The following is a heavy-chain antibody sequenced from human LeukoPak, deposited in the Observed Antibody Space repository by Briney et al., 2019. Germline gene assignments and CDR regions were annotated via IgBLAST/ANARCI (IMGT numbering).Heavy chain of an antibody. CDR3: AKDVYSSSWYPPRHFDY. V-gene: IGHV3-23*01. J-gene: IGHJ4*02. Sequence: GGSLRLSCADSGFTFSSYAMSWVRQAPGKGVEGVSAISGSGGRTYYADSVKGRFTISRDNSKTTLYLQMNSLRAEDTAVYYCAKDVYSSSWYPPRHFDYWGQGTLVTVSS. CDR2: ISGSGGRT. D-gene: IGHD6-13*01. CDR1: GFTFSSYA.